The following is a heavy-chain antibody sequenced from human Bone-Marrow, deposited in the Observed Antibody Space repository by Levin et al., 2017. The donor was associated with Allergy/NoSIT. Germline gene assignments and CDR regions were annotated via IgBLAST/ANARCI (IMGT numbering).Heavy chain of an antibody. J-gene: IGHJ3*02. CDR2: IYHSGIS. D-gene: IGHD1-26*01. Sequence: SQTLSLTCTVSGDSMPTTYWSWIRQPPGKGLEWLGYIYHSGISTYNPSLKSRVTISADTSKNQFSLKLSSVTAADTAVYFCARVREEAFDIWGQGTIVTVSS. CDR1: GDSMPTTY. CDR3: ARVREEAFDI. V-gene: IGHV4-59*01.